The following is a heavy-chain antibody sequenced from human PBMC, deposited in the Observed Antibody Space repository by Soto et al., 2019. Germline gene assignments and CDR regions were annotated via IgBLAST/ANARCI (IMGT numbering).Heavy chain of an antibody. D-gene: IGHD7-27*01. CDR1: GFILTNYA. V-gene: IGHV3-23*01. Sequence: VQLLESGGDLVQPGGSLRLSCVASGFILTNYAMSWVRQAPGKGLEWVSTIGGTDGDSDGVPWYEDSVKGRFTISRDSSANTLFLHMDNLRAEASALYYGVKRGRNWGAFDLWGQGTTVVVSS. CDR2: IGGTDGDSDGVP. J-gene: IGHJ3*01. CDR3: VKRGRNWGAFDL.